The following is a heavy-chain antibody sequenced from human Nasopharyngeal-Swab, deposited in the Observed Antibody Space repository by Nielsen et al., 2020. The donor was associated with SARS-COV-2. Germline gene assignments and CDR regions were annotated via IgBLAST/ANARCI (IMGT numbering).Heavy chain of an antibody. CDR1: GYTFTGYY. V-gene: IGHV1-2*06. D-gene: IGHD6-6*01. J-gene: IGHJ4*02. CDR3: ARDQAARLSHAGY. Sequence: ASVKVSCKASGYTFTGYYMHWVRQAPGQGLEWMGRINPNSGGTNYAQKFQGRVTMTRDTSTNTVYMELSSLRSEDTAVYYCARDQAARLSHAGYWGQGTLVTVSS. CDR2: INPNSGGT.